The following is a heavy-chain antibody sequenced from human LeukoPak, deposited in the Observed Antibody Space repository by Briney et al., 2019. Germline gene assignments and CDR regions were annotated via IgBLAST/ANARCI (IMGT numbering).Heavy chain of an antibody. CDR2: ISYDGSNK. CDR1: GFTFSSYG. V-gene: IGHV3-30*18. CDR3: AKDGVGYGYYYYMDV. D-gene: IGHD6-13*01. Sequence: GGSLRLSCAASGFTFSSYGMHWVRQAPGKGLEWVAVISYDGSNKYYADSVKGRFTISRDNSKNTLYLQMNSLRAEDTAVYYCAKDGVGYGYYYYMDVWGKGTMVTVSS. J-gene: IGHJ6*03.